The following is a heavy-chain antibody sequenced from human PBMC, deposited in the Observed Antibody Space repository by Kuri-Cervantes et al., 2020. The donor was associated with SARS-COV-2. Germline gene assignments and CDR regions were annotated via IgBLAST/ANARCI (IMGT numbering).Heavy chain of an antibody. J-gene: IGHJ4*02. D-gene: IGHD1-26*01. Sequence: GGSLRLSCAASGFTFDDYAMHWVRQAPGKGLEWVSGISWNSGSIGYADSVKGRFTISRDNAKNSLYLQMNSLRAEDTAVYYCSAIVGRDYWGQGTLVTVSS. CDR3: SAIVGRDY. V-gene: IGHV3-9*01. CDR2: ISWNSGSI. CDR1: GFTFDDYA.